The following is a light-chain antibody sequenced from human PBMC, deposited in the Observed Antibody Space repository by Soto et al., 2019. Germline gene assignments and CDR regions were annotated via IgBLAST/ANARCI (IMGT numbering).Light chain of an antibody. Sequence: DIQMTQSPSSLSASVGDRVTITCRASQSISSYLDWYQQKPGKAPKLLIYAASSLQSGVPSRFSGRGSRTDFTLTISSMQPEDFATYYCQQSYSTPPYTFGRGTKLEIK. CDR3: QQSYSTPPYT. J-gene: IGKJ2*01. CDR2: AAS. CDR1: QSISSY. V-gene: IGKV1-39*01.